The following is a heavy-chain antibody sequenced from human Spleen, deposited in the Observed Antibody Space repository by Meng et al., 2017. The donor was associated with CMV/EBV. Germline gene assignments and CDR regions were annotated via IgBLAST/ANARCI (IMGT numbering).Heavy chain of an antibody. CDR1: RSSSYY. CDR3: ARQTNDFWSDDPRGWFDP. J-gene: IGHJ5*02. Sequence: RSSSYYWDWLRQPPGKGLEWIGNIYSRGSTNYNPSLKSRVTISVDTSKNQFSLRLSSVTAADTAVYYCARQTNDFWSDDPRGWFDPWGQGTLVTVSS. D-gene: IGHD3-3*01. CDR2: IYSRGST. V-gene: IGHV4-39*01.